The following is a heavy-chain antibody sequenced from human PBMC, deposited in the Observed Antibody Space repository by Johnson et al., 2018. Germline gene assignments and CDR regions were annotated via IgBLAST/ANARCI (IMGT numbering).Heavy chain of an antibody. Sequence: VQLVESGGGVVQPGRSLRLSCAASGFTFSSYGMHWVRQAPGKGLEWVAVISYDGSNKYYADSVKGRFTISRDNSKNTLYLQMNSLRAEDTAVYYCAKDRGCSSTRCYSYYYYYMDVWGKGTTVTVSS. V-gene: IGHV3-30*18. CDR1: GFTFSSYG. CDR2: ISYDGSNK. D-gene: IGHD2-2*01. CDR3: AKDRGCSSTRCYSYYYYYMDV. J-gene: IGHJ6*03.